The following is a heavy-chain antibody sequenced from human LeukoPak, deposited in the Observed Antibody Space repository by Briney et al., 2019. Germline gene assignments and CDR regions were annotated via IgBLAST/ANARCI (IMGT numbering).Heavy chain of an antibody. Sequence: GGSLRLSCAASGFTFSIYAMSWVRQASGKGLEWVSAISGSGGSTYYADSVKGRFTISRDNSKNTLYLQMNSLRAEDTAVYYCAKTYYYGSGMARSDAFDIWGQGTMVTVSS. V-gene: IGHV3-23*01. CDR1: GFTFSIYA. CDR3: AKTYYYGSGMARSDAFDI. D-gene: IGHD3-10*01. CDR2: ISGSGGST. J-gene: IGHJ3*02.